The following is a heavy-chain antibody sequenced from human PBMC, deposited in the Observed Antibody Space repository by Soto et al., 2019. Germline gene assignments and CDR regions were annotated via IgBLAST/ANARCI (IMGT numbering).Heavy chain of an antibody. CDR3: ARSLEPYYFDY. Sequence: GASVKVSCKASGGTFSSYAISWVRQAPGQGLEWMGGIIPIFGAANYAQKFQGRVTITADKSTSTAYMELSSLRSEDTAVYYCARSLEPYYFDYWGQGTLVTSPQ. CDR1: GGTFSSYA. J-gene: IGHJ4*02. V-gene: IGHV1-69*06. D-gene: IGHD1-1*01. CDR2: IIPIFGAA.